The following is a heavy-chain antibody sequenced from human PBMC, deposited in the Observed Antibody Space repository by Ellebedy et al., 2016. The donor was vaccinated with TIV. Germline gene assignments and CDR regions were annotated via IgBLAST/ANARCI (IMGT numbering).Heavy chain of an antibody. Sequence: GGSLRLSCAGSNFSLSSYTMSWVRQAPGRGLEWVASISGSSSYIYYADSLKGRFTVSRDNDKNSVYLQMNSLRAEDTAVYYCARDYNWGFVEYWYFDLWGRGTPVSVSS. V-gene: IGHV3-21*06. D-gene: IGHD1-1*01. J-gene: IGHJ2*01. CDR3: ARDYNWGFVEYWYFDL. CDR2: ISGSSSYI. CDR1: NFSLSSYT.